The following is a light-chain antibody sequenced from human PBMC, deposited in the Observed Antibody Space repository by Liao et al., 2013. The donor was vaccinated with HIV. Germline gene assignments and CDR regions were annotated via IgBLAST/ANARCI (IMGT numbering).Light chain of an antibody. CDR3: QVWDSSTDHMV. CDR1: NIGSKS. CDR2: YDR. Sequence: SYELTQPPSVSVAPGKTARITCGGNNIGSKSVHWCQQKPGQAPVLVIYYDRDRPSGIPERFSGSNSGNTATLTISRVEAGDEAYYYCQVWDSSTDHMVFGGGTKLTVL. V-gene: IGLV3-21*01. J-gene: IGLJ3*02.